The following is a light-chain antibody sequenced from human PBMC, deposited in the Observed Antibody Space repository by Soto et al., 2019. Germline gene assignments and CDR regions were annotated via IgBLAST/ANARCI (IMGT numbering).Light chain of an antibody. CDR1: SSDVGGYNY. Sequence: QSALTQPASVSGSPGKSITISCTGTSSDVGGYNYVSWYQQHPGKVPKLMIYDVSNRPSGVSNRFSGSKSGNTASLTISGLQAEDEADYYCSSYTSSSTLVFGGGTKLTVL. CDR3: SSYTSSSTLV. CDR2: DVS. V-gene: IGLV2-14*03. J-gene: IGLJ2*01.